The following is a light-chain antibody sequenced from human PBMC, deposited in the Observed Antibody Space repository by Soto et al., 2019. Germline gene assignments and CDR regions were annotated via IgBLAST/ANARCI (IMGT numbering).Light chain of an antibody. CDR1: SSDVGGYNY. Sequence: QSALTQPASVSGSPGQSITISCTVTSSDVGGYNYVSWYQQHPGKAPKLMIYEVNNRPSGVSDRFSGSKSGNTASLTISGLQAEDEADYYCNSYTSSGTYVFGTGTKVTVL. J-gene: IGLJ1*01. V-gene: IGLV2-14*01. CDR3: NSYTSSGTYV. CDR2: EVN.